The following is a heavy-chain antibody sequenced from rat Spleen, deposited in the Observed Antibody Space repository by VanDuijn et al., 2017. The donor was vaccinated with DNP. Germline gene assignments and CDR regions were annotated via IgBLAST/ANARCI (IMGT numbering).Heavy chain of an antibody. CDR2: ISNTGDNT. J-gene: IGHJ3*01. CDR3: ASLWTLAY. D-gene: IGHD1-3*01. Sequence: EVQLVESGGGPVQPGRSLKLSCVASGFMFSNYWMTWIRQAPGKGLEWVASISNTGDNTYYSDSVKGRFSLSRDNARSTLYLQMDRLRSEDTATYYCASLWTLAYWGQGTLVTVSS. V-gene: IGHV5-31*01. CDR1: GFMFSNYW.